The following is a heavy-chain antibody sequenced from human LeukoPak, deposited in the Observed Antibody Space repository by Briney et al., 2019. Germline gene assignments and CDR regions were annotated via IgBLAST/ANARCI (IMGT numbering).Heavy chain of an antibody. J-gene: IGHJ3*02. Sequence: PGRSLRLSCAASGFTFSSYGMHWVRQAPGKGLEWGAVISYDGSNKYYADSVKGRFTISRDNSKNTLYLQMNSLRAEDTAVYYCAKDRAPSIAAAYDAFDIWGQGTMVTVSS. CDR1: GFTFSSYG. CDR2: ISYDGSNK. D-gene: IGHD6-13*01. CDR3: AKDRAPSIAAAYDAFDI. V-gene: IGHV3-30*18.